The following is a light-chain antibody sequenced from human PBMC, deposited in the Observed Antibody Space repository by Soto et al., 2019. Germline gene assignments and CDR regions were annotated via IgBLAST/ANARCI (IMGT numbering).Light chain of an antibody. J-gene: IGLJ3*02. CDR3: CSYADTSARV. Sequence: QSALTQPASVSGSPGQSITISCTGTSSDVGSYNLVSWYRQHPGKAPKLMIYESSKRPSGLSNRFSGSKSGNTASLTISGLQAEDEADYYCCSYADTSARVFGGGTKLTVL. V-gene: IGLV2-23*01. CDR1: SSDVGSYNL. CDR2: ESS.